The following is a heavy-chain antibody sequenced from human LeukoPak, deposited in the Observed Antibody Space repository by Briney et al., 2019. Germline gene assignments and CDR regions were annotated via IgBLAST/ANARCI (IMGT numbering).Heavy chain of an antibody. J-gene: IGHJ6*03. Sequence: SETLSLTCADYGGSFSSYYWGWIRQPPGKRLEWIGSIYYSGSTYYNPSLKSRVTISVDTSKNQFSLKLSSVTAADTAVYYCARHSSRDGYNYNYYYYYMDVWGKGTTVTVSS. D-gene: IGHD5-24*01. V-gene: IGHV4-39*01. CDR3: ARHSSRDGYNYNYYYYYMDV. CDR2: IYYSGST. CDR1: GGSFSSYY.